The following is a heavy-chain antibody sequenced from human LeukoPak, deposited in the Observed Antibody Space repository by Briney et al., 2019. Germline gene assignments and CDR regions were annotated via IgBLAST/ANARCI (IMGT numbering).Heavy chain of an antibody. D-gene: IGHD3-10*01. V-gene: IGHV4-34*01. J-gene: IGHJ6*02. CDR1: GGSFSGYY. Sequence: PSETLSLTCAVYGGSFSGYYWSWIRQPPGKGLEWIGEINHSGSTNYNPSLKSRVTISVDTSKDQFSLKLSSVTAADTAVYYCVGTMVRTYYYYYGMDVWGQGTTVTVSS. CDR2: INHSGST. CDR3: VGTMVRTYYYYYGMDV.